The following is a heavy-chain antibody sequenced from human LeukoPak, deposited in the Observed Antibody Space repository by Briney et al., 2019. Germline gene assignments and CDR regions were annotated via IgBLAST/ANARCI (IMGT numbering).Heavy chain of an antibody. Sequence: SETLSLTCTVSGGSISSYYWSWIRQPAGKGLEWIGRIYTSGSTNYNPSLKSRVTMSVDTSKNQFSLKLSSVTAADTAVYYCALGYCSSTSCYAFDYWGQGTLVTVSS. CDR3: ALGYCSSTSCYAFDY. J-gene: IGHJ4*02. D-gene: IGHD2-2*01. CDR2: IYTSGST. V-gene: IGHV4-4*07. CDR1: GGSISSYY.